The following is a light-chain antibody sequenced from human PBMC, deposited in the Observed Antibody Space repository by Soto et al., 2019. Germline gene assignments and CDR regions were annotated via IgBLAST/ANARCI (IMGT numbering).Light chain of an antibody. J-gene: IGKJ2*01. CDR2: AAS. V-gene: IGKV1-39*01. Sequence: DIQLTQSPSSLSASVGDRVTITCRSSQSISTYLNWYQQKPGKAPNLLIFAASTLHRGVPSRFSGSGSGAVFTLTISSLQPEDSAIYYCHQSYVAAYTFGQGTKLEIK. CDR3: HQSYVAAYT. CDR1: QSISTY.